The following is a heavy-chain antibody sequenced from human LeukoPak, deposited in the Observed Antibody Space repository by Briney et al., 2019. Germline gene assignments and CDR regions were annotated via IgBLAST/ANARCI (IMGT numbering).Heavy chain of an antibody. CDR2: IIPIFGTA. D-gene: IGHD3-10*01. Sequence: GALVKVSCKASGGTFSSYAISWVRQAPGQGLEWMGGIIPIFGTANYAQKFQGRVTITADESTSTAYMELSSLRSEDTAVYYCARDRRSYDPGDRPNWFDPWGQGTLVTVSS. CDR3: ARDRRSYDPGDRPNWFDP. CDR1: GGTFSSYA. J-gene: IGHJ5*02. V-gene: IGHV1-69*13.